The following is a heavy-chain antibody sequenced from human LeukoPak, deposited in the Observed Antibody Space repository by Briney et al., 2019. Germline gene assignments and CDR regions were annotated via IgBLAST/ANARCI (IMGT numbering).Heavy chain of an antibody. Sequence: GASVKVSCKASGGTFSSYAISWVRQAPGQGLEWMGGTIPIFGTANYAQKFQGRVTITADKSTSTAYMELSSLRSEDTAVYYCARDGEDYYYYYMDVWGKGTTVTVSS. D-gene: IGHD3-3*01. J-gene: IGHJ6*03. V-gene: IGHV1-69*06. CDR1: GGTFSSYA. CDR2: TIPIFGTA. CDR3: ARDGEDYYYYYMDV.